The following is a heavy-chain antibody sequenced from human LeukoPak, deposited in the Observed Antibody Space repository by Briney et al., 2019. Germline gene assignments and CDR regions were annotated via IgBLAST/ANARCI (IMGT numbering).Heavy chain of an antibody. D-gene: IGHD4-17*01. Sequence: PGGSLRLSCAASGFTFSSYWMSWVRQAPGKGLEWVANINQDGGQKYYLDSVKGRFTISRDNADNSLYLQMDGLRAEDTAVYYCATNTRAYAVLLAYWGQGTLVTVSS. CDR2: INQDGGQK. CDR3: ATNTRAYAVLLAY. CDR1: GFTFSSYW. V-gene: IGHV3-7*01. J-gene: IGHJ4*02.